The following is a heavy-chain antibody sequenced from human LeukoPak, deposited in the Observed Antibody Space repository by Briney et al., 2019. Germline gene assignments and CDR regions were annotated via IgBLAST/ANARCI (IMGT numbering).Heavy chain of an antibody. Sequence: SETLCLTCAVYGGSFSGYYWSWIRQPPGKGLEWIGEINHSGSTNYNPSLKSRVTISVDTSKNQFSLKLSSVTAADTAVYYCARGYSSSWYDSYYYYCYYMDVWGKGTTVTVSS. CDR3: ARGYSSSWYDSYYYYCYYMDV. J-gene: IGHJ6*03. D-gene: IGHD6-13*01. CDR2: INHSGST. V-gene: IGHV4-34*01. CDR1: GGSFSGYY.